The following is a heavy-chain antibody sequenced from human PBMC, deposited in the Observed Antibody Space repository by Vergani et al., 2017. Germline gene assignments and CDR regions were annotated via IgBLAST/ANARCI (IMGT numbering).Heavy chain of an antibody. D-gene: IGHD1-7*01. Sequence: QVQLVESGGGVVQPGRSLRLSCAASGFTFSSYGMHWVRQAPGKGLEWVAVIWYDGSNKYYADSVKGRFTISRDNSKNTLYLQMNSLRAEDTAVYYCARHAAERNYRTWFDPWGQGTLVTVSS. J-gene: IGHJ5*02. V-gene: IGHV3-33*01. CDR2: IWYDGSNK. CDR1: GFTFSSYG. CDR3: ARHAAERNYRTWFDP.